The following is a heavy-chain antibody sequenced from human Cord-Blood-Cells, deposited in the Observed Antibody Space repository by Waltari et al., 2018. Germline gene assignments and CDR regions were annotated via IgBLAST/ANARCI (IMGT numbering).Heavy chain of an antibody. J-gene: IGHJ3*02. Sequence: QVQLQESGPGLVKPSQTLSLTCTVSGGSISRGGYYWSWIRQHPGKGLEWIGYIYYSGSTYYNPSLKSRVTISVDTSKNQFSLKLSSVTAADTAVYYCARDSGVAAGTAFDAFDIWGQGTMVTVSS. D-gene: IGHD6-13*01. CDR2: IYYSGST. V-gene: IGHV4-31*03. CDR3: ARDSGVAAGTAFDAFDI. CDR1: GGSISRGGYY.